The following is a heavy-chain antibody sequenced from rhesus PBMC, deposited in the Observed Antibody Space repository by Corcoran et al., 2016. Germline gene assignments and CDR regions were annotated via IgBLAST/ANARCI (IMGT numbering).Heavy chain of an antibody. Sequence: QVQLQESGPGLVKPSETLSLTCAVSGGSISSSNWWSWIRQPPEKGLAWIGYISGSSGNTYDNPSLKSRVTMTTDTSKNQFVLKLSTVTAADTAVYYCARLDYRNAFDFWGQGLRVTVSS. CDR2: ISGSSGNT. V-gene: IGHV4-65*01. CDR1: GGSISSSNW. D-gene: IGHD4-17*01. J-gene: IGHJ3*01. CDR3: ARLDYRNAFDF.